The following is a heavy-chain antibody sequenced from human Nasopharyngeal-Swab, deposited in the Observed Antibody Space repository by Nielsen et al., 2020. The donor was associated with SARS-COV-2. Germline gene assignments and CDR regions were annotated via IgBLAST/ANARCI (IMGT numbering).Heavy chain of an antibody. D-gene: IGHD3-22*01. CDR3: ASYYYDSSDYSYWFDP. CDR2: FSYSGTT. J-gene: IGHJ5*02. Sequence: SETLSLTCTVSGDSISSNSYYWGWIRQSPGKGLEWIGSFSYSGTTYFNPSLKSRVNISVDTSKNQFSVKLSSVTAADTAVYYCASYYYDSSDYSYWFDPWGQGTLVTVSS. CDR1: GDSISSNSYY. V-gene: IGHV4-39*01.